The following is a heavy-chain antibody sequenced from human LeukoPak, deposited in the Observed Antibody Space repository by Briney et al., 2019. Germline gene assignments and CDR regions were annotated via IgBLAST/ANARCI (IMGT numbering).Heavy chain of an antibody. CDR1: GFTFSIYG. Sequence: GGSLRLSCAASGFTFSIYGMHWVRQAPGKGLEWVAVIWYDGSNKYYADSVKGRFTISRDNSKNTLYLQMNSLRAEDTAVYYCAPQQLPYYYGMDVWGQGTTVTVSS. CDR3: APQQLPYYYGMDV. V-gene: IGHV3-33*01. CDR2: IWYDGSNK. J-gene: IGHJ6*02. D-gene: IGHD6-13*01.